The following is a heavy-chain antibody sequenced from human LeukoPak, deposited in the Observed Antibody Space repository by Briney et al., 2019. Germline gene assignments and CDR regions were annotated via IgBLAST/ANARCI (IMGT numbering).Heavy chain of an antibody. D-gene: IGHD2-2*01. CDR2: IIPIFGTA. Sequence: SVKVSCKASGGTFSSYAISWVRQAPGQGLEWMGRIIPIFGTANYAQKFQGRVTITADKSTSTAYMELSSLRSEDTAVYYCARDSCSSTSCADWGKGTLVNVYS. V-gene: IGHV1-69*06. J-gene: IGHJ4*02. CDR3: ARDSCSSTSCAD. CDR1: GGTFSSYA.